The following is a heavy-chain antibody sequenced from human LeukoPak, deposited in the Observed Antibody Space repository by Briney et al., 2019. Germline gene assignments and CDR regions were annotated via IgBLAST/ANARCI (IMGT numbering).Heavy chain of an antibody. J-gene: IGHJ6*03. CDR3: ARVGVPAASYYMDV. CDR2: IRAYNGNT. V-gene: IGHV1-18*01. CDR1: GYTFTSYG. D-gene: IGHD2-2*01. Sequence: ASVKVSCKASGYTFTSYGISWVRQAPGQGLEWMGWIRAYNGNTNYAQKLQGRVTMTTDRSTSTAYMELRSLRSDDTALYYCARVGVPAASYYMDVWGKGTTVTVSS.